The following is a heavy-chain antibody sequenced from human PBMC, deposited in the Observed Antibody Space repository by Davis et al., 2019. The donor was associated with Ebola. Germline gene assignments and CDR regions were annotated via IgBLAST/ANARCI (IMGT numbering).Heavy chain of an antibody. CDR1: GFTFSSYA. D-gene: IGHD2-15*01. V-gene: IGHV3-23*01. CDR2: ISNSGGSA. CDR3: ARGGGGSFLNY. J-gene: IGHJ4*02. Sequence: LSLTCAASGFTFSSYAMTWVRQAPGKALEWVSSISNSGGSAYYADSVKGRFTVSRDNSKNTVSLQMNSLRAEDTAVYYCARGGGGSFLNYWGQGTLVTVSS.